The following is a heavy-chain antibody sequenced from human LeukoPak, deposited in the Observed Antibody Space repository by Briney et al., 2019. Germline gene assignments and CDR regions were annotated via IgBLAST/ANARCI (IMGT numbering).Heavy chain of an antibody. V-gene: IGHV4-39*01. CDR3: ARHTLVTSISTYNWFDP. CDR2: MFYGGST. CDR1: GGSISSSSYY. J-gene: IGHJ5*02. Sequence: PSETLSLTCTVSGGSISSSSYYWGWIRQPPGKGLEWIGSMFYGGSTFHSPSLKSRVTISVDTSKNQFSLRLNSVTAADTAVYYCARHTLVTSISTYNWFDPWGQGTLVTVSS. D-gene: IGHD2-21*02.